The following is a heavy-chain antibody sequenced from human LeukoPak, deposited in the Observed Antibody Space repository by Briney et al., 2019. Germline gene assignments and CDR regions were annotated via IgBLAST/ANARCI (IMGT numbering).Heavy chain of an antibody. Sequence: SETLSLTCTVSGGSISSSCYYWGWIRQPPGKGLVWNGSIYYSGSTYYNPSLKSRVTISVDTSKNQFSLKLSSVTAADTAVYYCARGYEWLRPHWFDPWGQGTLVTVSS. CDR2: IYYSGST. D-gene: IGHD5-12*01. J-gene: IGHJ5*02. CDR1: GGSISSSCYY. V-gene: IGHV4-39*07. CDR3: ARGYEWLRPHWFDP.